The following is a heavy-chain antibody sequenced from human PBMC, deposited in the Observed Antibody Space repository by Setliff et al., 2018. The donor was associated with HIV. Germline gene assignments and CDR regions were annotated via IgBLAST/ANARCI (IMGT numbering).Heavy chain of an antibody. D-gene: IGHD6-19*01. V-gene: IGHV1-18*01. CDR1: GYTFTSYG. CDR3: ARDSGMAVVGTWRRLDP. CDR2: INVGNGNT. J-gene: IGHJ5*02. Sequence: ASVKVSCKASGYTFTSYGISWVRQTPGRGLEWMAWINVGNGNTKTARKFQGRVALTTDTSTSTAHMELRNLRSDDTAVYYCARDSGMAVVGTWRRLDPWGQGTLVTAPQ.